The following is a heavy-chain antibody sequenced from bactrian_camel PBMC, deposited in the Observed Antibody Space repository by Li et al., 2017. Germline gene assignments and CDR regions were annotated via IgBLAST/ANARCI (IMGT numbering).Heavy chain of an antibody. D-gene: IGHD3*01. CDR1: GRTYSNWV. Sequence: VQLVESGGGSVQAGGSLRLSCAGSGRTYSNWVMGWFRQAPGKEREGVASLDFRGRMAYAESVKGRFTISRDNAKDTLYLQMNSLKIEGTAVYYCALGSSRQATMTARGKGTQVTVS. J-gene: IGHJ4*01. CDR2: LDFRGRM. V-gene: IGHV3S57*01.